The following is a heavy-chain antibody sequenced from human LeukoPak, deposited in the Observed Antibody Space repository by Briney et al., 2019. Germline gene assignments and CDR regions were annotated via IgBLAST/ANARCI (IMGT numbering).Heavy chain of an antibody. J-gene: IGHJ2*01. V-gene: IGHV4-30-4*01. CDR1: GGSISSGDYY. Sequence: SQTLSLTCTVSGGSISSGDYYWSWLRQPPGKGLEWIGYIYYSGSTYYNPSLKSRVTISVDTSKNQFSLKLSSVTAADTAVYYCARHSATVIIDWYFDLWGRGTLVTVSS. CDR3: ARHSATVIIDWYFDL. D-gene: IGHD4-23*01. CDR2: IYYSGST.